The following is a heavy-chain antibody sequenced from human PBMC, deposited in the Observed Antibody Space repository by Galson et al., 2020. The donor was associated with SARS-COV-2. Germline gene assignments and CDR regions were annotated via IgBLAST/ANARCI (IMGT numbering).Heavy chain of an antibody. Sequence: ETSETLSLTCTVSGASTNSGSYYWSWIRQRAGKGLEWIGRIYISGSTNYSPSLKSRVTISVDTSRNQFSLKLSSVTAADTAVYYCARISFVLVPAARGGMDVWGHGTTVTVSS. J-gene: IGHJ6*02. CDR2: IYISGST. V-gene: IGHV4-61*02. CDR1: GASTNSGSYY. D-gene: IGHD2-2*01. CDR3: ARISFVLVPAARGGMDV.